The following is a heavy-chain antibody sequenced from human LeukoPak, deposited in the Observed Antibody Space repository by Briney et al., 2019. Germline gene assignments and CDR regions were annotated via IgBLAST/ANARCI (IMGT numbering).Heavy chain of an antibody. CDR3: ARDQAFVYCSGGTCYDDY. D-gene: IGHD2-15*01. J-gene: IGHJ4*02. Sequence: ASVKVSCKASGDTFTDYYMHWVRQAPGQGLEWMGRINPNSGDTHYAQKFQGRVTMTRDTSINTAYMELSRLRSDDTAVYYCARDQAFVYCSGGTCYDDYWGQGSLVTVSS. V-gene: IGHV1-2*02. CDR1: GDTFTDYY. CDR2: INPNSGDT.